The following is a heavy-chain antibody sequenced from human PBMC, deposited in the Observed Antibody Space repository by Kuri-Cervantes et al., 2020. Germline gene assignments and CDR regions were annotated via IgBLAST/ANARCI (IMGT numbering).Heavy chain of an antibody. Sequence: SETLSLTCTVSGGSISGYYWCWIRQPPGKGLEWIGNIYYSGSTNYSPSLKGRVTISLDTSKSQFSLKLGSVTAADTAVYYCARADSITAAGAFDSWGQGTLVTVSS. J-gene: IGHJ4*02. V-gene: IGHV4-59*13. CDR1: GGSISGYY. CDR2: IYYSGST. D-gene: IGHD6-13*01. CDR3: ARADSITAAGAFDS.